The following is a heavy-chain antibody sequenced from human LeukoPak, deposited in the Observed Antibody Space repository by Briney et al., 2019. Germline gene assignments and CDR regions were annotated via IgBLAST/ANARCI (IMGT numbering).Heavy chain of an antibody. CDR3: AKDRDRYCSGGSCYYMDV. D-gene: IGHD2-15*01. CDR2: IRYDGSNK. V-gene: IGHV3-30*02. Sequence: GGSLRLSCAASGLTFSSYGMHWVRQAPGKGLEWVAFIRYDGSNKYYADSVKGRFTISRDNSKNTLYLQMNSLRAEDTAVYYCAKDRDRYCSGGSCYYMDVWGKGTTVTISS. J-gene: IGHJ6*03. CDR1: GLTFSSYG.